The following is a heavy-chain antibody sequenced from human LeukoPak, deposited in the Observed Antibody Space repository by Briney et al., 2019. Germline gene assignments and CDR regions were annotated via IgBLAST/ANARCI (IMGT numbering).Heavy chain of an antibody. CDR3: ATHGVYSSSDDAFDI. D-gene: IGHD6-6*01. Sequence: PSETLSLTCAVSGYSISSGYYWGWIRQPPGKGLEWIGSIYHSGSTYYNPSLKSRVTISVDTSKNQFSLKLSSVTAADTAVYYCATHGVYSSSDDAFDIWGQGTMVTVSS. CDR1: GYSISSGYY. CDR2: IYHSGST. J-gene: IGHJ3*02. V-gene: IGHV4-38-2*01.